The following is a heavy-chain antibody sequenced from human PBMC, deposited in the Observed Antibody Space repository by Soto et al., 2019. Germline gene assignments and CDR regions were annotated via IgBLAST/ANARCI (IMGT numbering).Heavy chain of an antibody. CDR3: ARVGLNIWGTPYCFDY. J-gene: IGHJ4*02. CDR2: IKHDGSEK. V-gene: IGHV3-7*01. D-gene: IGHD3-16*01. CDR1: GFTFSSYW. Sequence: EVQLVESGGGLVQPGGSLRLSCAASGFTFSSYWMSWVRQAPGKGLEWVANIKHDGSEKYYVDSVKGRSTISRDNAKNSLYLQMNSLRAEDTAMYYCARVGLNIWGTPYCFDYWGQGTLVTVSS.